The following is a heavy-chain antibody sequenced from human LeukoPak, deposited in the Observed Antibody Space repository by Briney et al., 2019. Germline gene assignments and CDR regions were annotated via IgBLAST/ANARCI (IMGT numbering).Heavy chain of an antibody. Sequence: SETLSLTCTVSGGSISSYYWSWLRQPPGKGLEWIGYIYYSGSTNYNPSLKSRVTISVDTSKNQFSLKLSSVTAADTAVYYCARRLPGSPFDYWGQGTLVTVSS. CDR2: IYYSGST. J-gene: IGHJ4*02. V-gene: IGHV4-59*08. CDR3: ARRLPGSPFDY. CDR1: GGSISSYY. D-gene: IGHD3-10*01.